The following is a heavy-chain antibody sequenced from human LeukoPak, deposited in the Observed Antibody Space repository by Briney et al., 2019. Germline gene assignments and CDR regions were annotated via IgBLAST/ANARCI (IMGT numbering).Heavy chain of an antibody. D-gene: IGHD1-1*01. V-gene: IGHV3-11*04. CDR3: ARVSIDDDDAFDI. Sequence: PGGSLRLSCAASGFTFSDFYMSWIRQAPGKGLEWLSYIGGSGTDIKYADSVKGRFTISRDNAKKSLYLQMTSLRAEDTAVYYCARVSIDDDDAFDIWGQGTMVTVSS. CDR2: IGGSGTDI. J-gene: IGHJ3*02. CDR1: GFTFSDFY.